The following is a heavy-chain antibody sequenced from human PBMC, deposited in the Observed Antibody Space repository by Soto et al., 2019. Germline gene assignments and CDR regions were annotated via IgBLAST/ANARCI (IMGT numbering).Heavy chain of an antibody. Sequence: SETLSLTCAFSGGSISSSSYYLGWVRQPPGKGLGGIGSIYYSESTYYTPSLQSRVAISVDTSKNQFSLKLNSVTAADTAVYYCARRTVNIRTFYSGLKTHCFDYWGQGTLVTVSS. CDR2: IYYSEST. D-gene: IGHD6-19*01. CDR3: ARRTVNIRTFYSGLKTHCFDY. V-gene: IGHV4-39*01. J-gene: IGHJ4*02. CDR1: GGSISSSSYY.